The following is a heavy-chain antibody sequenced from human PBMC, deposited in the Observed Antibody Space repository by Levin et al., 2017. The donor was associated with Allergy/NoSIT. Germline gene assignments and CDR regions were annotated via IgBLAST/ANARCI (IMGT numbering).Heavy chain of an antibody. D-gene: IGHD3-22*01. J-gene: IGHJ3*02. Sequence: PSETLSLTCAVYGGSFSGYYWSWIRQPPGKGLEWIGEINHSGSTNYNPSLKSRVTISVDTSKNQFSLKLSSVTAADTAVYYCAKALYYYDSSGYYSYAFDIWGQGTMVTVSS. CDR2: INHSGST. V-gene: IGHV4-34*01. CDR1: GGSFSGYY. CDR3: AKALYYYDSSGYYSYAFDI.